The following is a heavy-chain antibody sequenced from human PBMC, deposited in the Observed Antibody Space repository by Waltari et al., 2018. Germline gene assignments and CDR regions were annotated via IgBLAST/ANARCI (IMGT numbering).Heavy chain of an antibody. Sequence: QVQLQQWGAGLLKPSETLSLTCAVYGGSFSGYYWSWIRQPPGKGLEGIGEINHSGSTNYNPSLKGRVTISVDTSKNQFSLKLSSVTAADTAVYYCARGRQYSSSSYAYWGQGTLVTVSS. CDR1: GGSFSGYY. CDR2: INHSGST. D-gene: IGHD6-6*01. CDR3: ARGRQYSSSSYAY. J-gene: IGHJ4*02. V-gene: IGHV4-34*01.